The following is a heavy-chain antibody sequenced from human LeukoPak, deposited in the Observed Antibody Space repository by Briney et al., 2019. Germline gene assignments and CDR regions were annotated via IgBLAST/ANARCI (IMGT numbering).Heavy chain of an antibody. D-gene: IGHD1-7*01. Sequence: SGGSLRLSCAASGFTFSSYAMTWVRQAPGKGLEWVSAISGSDGTTYYADSVKGRFTISRDNSKNTLSLQMNSLGAEDTAVYYCAKVGNWKYGHHDYWGQGTLVTVSS. CDR1: GFTFSSYA. V-gene: IGHV3-23*01. CDR3: AKVGNWKYGHHDY. J-gene: IGHJ4*02. CDR2: ISGSDGTT.